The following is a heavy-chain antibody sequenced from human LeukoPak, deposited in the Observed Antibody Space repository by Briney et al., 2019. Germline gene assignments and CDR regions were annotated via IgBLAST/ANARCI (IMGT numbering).Heavy chain of an antibody. CDR3: ARALYYYDSKPDAFDI. CDR2: IYSGGST. D-gene: IGHD3-22*01. Sequence: GGSLRLSCAASGFTVSSNYMSWVRQAPGKGLEWVSVIYSGGSTYYADSVKGRFTISRDNSKNTLYLQMNSLRAEDTAVYYCARALYYYDSKPDAFDIWGQGTMVTVSP. CDR1: GFTVSSNY. J-gene: IGHJ3*02. V-gene: IGHV3-66*01.